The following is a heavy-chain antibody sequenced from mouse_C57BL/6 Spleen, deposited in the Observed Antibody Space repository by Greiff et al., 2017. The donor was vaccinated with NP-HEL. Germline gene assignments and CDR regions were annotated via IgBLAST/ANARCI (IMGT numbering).Heavy chain of an antibody. J-gene: IGHJ3*01. CDR1: GYSITSGYY. V-gene: IGHV3-6*01. D-gene: IGHD3-2*02. Sequence: DVKLQESGPGLVKPSQSLSLTCSVTGYSITSGYYWNWIRQFPGNKLEWMGYISYDGSNNYNPSLKNRISITRDTSKNQFFLKLNSVTTEDTATYYCAREGGSGYPFAYWGQGTLVTVSA. CDR2: ISYDGSN. CDR3: AREGGSGYPFAY.